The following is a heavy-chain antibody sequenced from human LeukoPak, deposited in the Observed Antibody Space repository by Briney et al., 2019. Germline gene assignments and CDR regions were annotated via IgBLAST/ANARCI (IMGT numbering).Heavy chain of an antibody. D-gene: IGHD2-2*01. CDR3: ARRYCSSTSCHLDY. V-gene: IGHV3-7*01. CDR1: GFTFSSDW. Sequence: GGALRLSCLASGFTFSSDWMSWVRQAPGKGLEWVANIKQDGNETYYVDSVKGRFTTSRDNDKNSLYLQMNSLGAEDTAVYYCARRYCSSTSCHLDYWGQGTLVTVSS. CDR2: IKQDGNET. J-gene: IGHJ4*02.